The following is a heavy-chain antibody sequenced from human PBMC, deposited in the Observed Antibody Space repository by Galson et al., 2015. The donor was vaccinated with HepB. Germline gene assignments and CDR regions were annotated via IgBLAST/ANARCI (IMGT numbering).Heavy chain of an antibody. CDR2: ISSSSSYI. CDR1: GFTFSSYS. CDR3: ARGIVVVMPPDY. J-gene: IGHJ4*02. Sequence: SLRLSCAASGFTFSSYSMNWVRQAPGKGLEWVSSISSSSSYIYYADSVKGRFTISRDNAKNSLYLQMNSLRAEDTAVYYCARGIVVVMPPDYWGQGTLVTVSS. V-gene: IGHV3-21*01. D-gene: IGHD3-22*01.